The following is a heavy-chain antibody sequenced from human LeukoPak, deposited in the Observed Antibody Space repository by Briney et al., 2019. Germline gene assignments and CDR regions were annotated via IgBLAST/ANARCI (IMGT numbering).Heavy chain of an antibody. CDR1: GFTFSSYS. Sequence: PGGSLRLSCAASGFTFSSYSMNWVRQAPGKGLEWVSSISSTSIYKYYADSVKGRFTISRDNAKNTLYLQMNSLRAEDTSVYYCARDRNTGSSYENLFEYWGQGSLVTVSS. CDR3: ARDRNTGSSYENLFEY. J-gene: IGHJ4*02. V-gene: IGHV3-21*01. D-gene: IGHD1-26*01. CDR2: ISSTSIYK.